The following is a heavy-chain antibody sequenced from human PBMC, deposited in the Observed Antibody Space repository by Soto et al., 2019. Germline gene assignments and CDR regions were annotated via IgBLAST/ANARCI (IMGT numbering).Heavy chain of an antibody. D-gene: IGHD1-26*01. CDR1: GFTFSSYS. J-gene: IGHJ3*02. CDR2: ISSSSSYI. Sequence: GSLRLSCAASGFTFSSYSMNWVRQAPGKGLEWVSSISSSSSYIYYADSVKGRFTISRDNAKNSLYLQMNSLRAEDTAVYYCARDRGSGSFRGAFDIWGQGTMVTVSS. V-gene: IGHV3-21*01. CDR3: ARDRGSGSFRGAFDI.